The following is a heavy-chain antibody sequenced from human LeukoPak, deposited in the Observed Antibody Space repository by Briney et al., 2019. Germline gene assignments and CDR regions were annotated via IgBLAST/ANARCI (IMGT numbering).Heavy chain of an antibody. CDR1: GDSINTSY. CDR3: ARLVEYTTGWYRSYHFDS. D-gene: IGHD6-19*01. CDR2: INNIGST. J-gene: IGHJ4*02. V-gene: IGHV4-4*09. Sequence: SETLSLTCRVSGDSINTSYWSWIRQPPGQALEWIGYINNIGSTNYNPSLESRVTMSVDTSEKQFSLQLTSVTAADTALYYCARLVEYTTGWYRSYHFDSWGQGTLVTVSS.